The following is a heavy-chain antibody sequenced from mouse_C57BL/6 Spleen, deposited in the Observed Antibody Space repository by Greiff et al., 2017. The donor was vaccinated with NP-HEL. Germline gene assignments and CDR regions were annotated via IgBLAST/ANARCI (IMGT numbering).Heavy chain of an antibody. J-gene: IGHJ2*01. CDR3: ARTAAQATLDY. CDR1: GYTFTSYW. CDR2: IYPGSGST. V-gene: IGHV1-55*01. D-gene: IGHD3-2*02. Sequence: VQLQQPGAELVKPGASVKMSCKASGYTFTSYWITWVKQRPGRGLEWIGDIYPGSGSTNYNEKFKSKATLTVDTSSSTAYMQRSSLTSEDSAVYYCARTAAQATLDYWGQGTTLTVSS.